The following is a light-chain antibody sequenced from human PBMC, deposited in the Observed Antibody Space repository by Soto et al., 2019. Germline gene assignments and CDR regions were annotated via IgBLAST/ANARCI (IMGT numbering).Light chain of an antibody. CDR1: QSVGTF. J-gene: IGKJ1*01. Sequence: EVVLTQTPGNLSLSPGGRASISCRASQSVGTFLAWYQQRSGQAPRLLIYGASTRASGIPDRFCGIGSGTDFTLTISRLEPEDFGVDYCQQYGSSLTVVQFTKVDIK. CDR2: GAS. CDR3: QQYGSSLT. V-gene: IGKV3-20*01.